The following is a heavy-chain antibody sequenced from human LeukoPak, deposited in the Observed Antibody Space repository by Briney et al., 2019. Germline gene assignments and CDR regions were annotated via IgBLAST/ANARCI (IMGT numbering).Heavy chain of an antibody. V-gene: IGHV4-34*01. Sequence: SETLSLTCAVYGGSFSCYYWRWIRQPPGKGLEWIGVINHSGRSNYNPSLKSRVSISVDTSKNQFSLKLSSVTAADTAVYYCARAPGGYGIHYWGQGTLVTVSS. CDR3: ARAPGGYGIHY. CDR2: INHSGRS. CDR1: GGSFSCYY. D-gene: IGHD4-17*01. J-gene: IGHJ4*02.